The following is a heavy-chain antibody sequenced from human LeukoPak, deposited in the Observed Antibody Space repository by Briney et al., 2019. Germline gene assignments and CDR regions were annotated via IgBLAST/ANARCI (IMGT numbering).Heavy chain of an antibody. CDR3: ARLYYYGSGSQNNWFDP. CDR1: GGSISSGGYY. V-gene: IGHV4-61*02. Sequence: SETLSLTCTVSGGSISSGGYYWSWIRQPAGKGLEWIGRIYTSGNTNYNPSLKSRATISVDTSKNQFSLELSSVTAADTAVYYCARLYYYGSGSQNNWFDPWGQGTLVTVSS. D-gene: IGHD3-10*01. J-gene: IGHJ5*02. CDR2: IYTSGNT.